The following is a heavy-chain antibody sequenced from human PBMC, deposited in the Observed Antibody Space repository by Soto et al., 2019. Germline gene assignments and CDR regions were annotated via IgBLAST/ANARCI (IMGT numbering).Heavy chain of an antibody. J-gene: IGHJ5*02. CDR1: GGSISSSSYY. V-gene: IGHV4-39*01. D-gene: IGHD6-6*01. CDR2: IYYSGST. CDR3: ARKENPQLPLNWFDP. Sequence: SETLSLTCTVSGGSISSSSYYWGWIRQPPGKGLEWIGSIYYSGSTYYNPSLKSRVTISVDTSKNQFSLKLSSVTAADTAVYYCARKENPQLPLNWFDPWGQGTLVTVSS.